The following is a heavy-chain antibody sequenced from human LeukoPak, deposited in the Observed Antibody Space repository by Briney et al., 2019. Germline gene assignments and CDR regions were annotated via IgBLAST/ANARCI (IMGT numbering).Heavy chain of an antibody. J-gene: IGHJ5*02. CDR1: GYTFTGYY. D-gene: IGHD3-3*01. CDR2: INPNSGGT. V-gene: IGHV1-2*02. CDR3: KIGDFWSGYSINNWFDP. Sequence: ASVKVSCKASGYTFTGYYMHWVRQAPGHGLEWIGWINPNSGGTNYAQKFQGRVTMTRDTSISTAYMELSRLRSDDTAVYYCKIGDFWSGYSINNWFDPWGQGTLVTVSS.